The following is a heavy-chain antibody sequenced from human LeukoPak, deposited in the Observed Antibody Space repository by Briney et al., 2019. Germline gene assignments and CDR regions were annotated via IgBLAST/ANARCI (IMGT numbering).Heavy chain of an antibody. D-gene: IGHD3-3*01. CDR2: IYHSGST. CDR3: ARLYYDFWSGYSYFDY. Sequence: SETLSLTCAVSGYSISSGYYWGWIRQPPGKGLEWIGSIYHSGSTYYNPSPKSRVTISVDTSKNQFSLKLSSVTAADTAVYYCARLYYDFWSGYSYFDYWGQGTLVTVSS. V-gene: IGHV4-38-2*01. J-gene: IGHJ4*02. CDR1: GYSISSGYY.